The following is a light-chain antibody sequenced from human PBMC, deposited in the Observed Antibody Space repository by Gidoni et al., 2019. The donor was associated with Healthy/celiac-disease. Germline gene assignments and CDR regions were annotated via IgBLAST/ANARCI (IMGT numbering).Light chain of an antibody. Sequence: EIVSTQSPGTLSLSPGQRATLSCRASQSVSSSYLAWYQQKTGQAPRLLIYGASSRATGIPDRFSGSGSGTDFTLTISRLEPEDFAVYYCQQYGSSPPVTFGQGTRLEIK. CDR2: GAS. CDR3: QQYGSSPPVT. V-gene: IGKV3-20*01. J-gene: IGKJ5*01. CDR1: QSVSSSY.